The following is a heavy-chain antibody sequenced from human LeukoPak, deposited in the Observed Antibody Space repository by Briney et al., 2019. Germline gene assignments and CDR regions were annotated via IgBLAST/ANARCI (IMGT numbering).Heavy chain of an antibody. CDR2: INRSGST. CDR1: GGSFSGYY. V-gene: IGHV4-34*01. Sequence: SETLSLTCAVYGGSFSGYYWSWIRQPPGKGLEWIGEINRSGSTNYNPSLKSRVTISVDTSKNQFSLKLSSVTAADTAVYYCAIHIASYSYGLRNPAQRKYFDYWGQGTLVTVSS. CDR3: AIHIASYSYGLRNPAQRKYFDY. J-gene: IGHJ4*02. D-gene: IGHD5-18*01.